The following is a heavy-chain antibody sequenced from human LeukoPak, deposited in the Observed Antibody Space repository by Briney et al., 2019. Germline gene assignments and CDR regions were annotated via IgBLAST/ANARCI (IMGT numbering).Heavy chain of an antibody. CDR1: GYTFTSYY. Sequence: ASVKVSCKASGYTFTSYYMHWVRQAPGQGLEWMGIINPSGGSTSYAQKFQGRVTMTRDTSTSTVYMELRSLRSEDTAVYYCARDLYYYDSSGYYFIPLWYYYYGMDVWGQGTTVTVSS. CDR3: ARDLYYYDSSGYYFIPLWYYYYGMDV. CDR2: INPSGGST. D-gene: IGHD3-22*01. V-gene: IGHV1-46*01. J-gene: IGHJ6*02.